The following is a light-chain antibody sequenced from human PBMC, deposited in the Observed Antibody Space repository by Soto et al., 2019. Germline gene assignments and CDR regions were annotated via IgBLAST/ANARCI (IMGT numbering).Light chain of an antibody. J-gene: IGKJ4*01. V-gene: IGKV1-39*01. CDR2: GVS. CDR3: QQSFTTPLT. CDR1: QNIHSY. Sequence: DIQMTQSPSSLSASVGDRVTITCRASQNIHSYLNWYKQTPGKPPELLIFGVSNLESRVPSRFSGSGSGTDFTLTISSLQREDFATYYCQQSFTTPLTFGGGTKVEIK.